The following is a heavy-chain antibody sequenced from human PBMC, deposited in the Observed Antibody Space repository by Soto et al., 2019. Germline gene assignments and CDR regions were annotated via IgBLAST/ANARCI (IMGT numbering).Heavy chain of an antibody. CDR1: GYTFTGYY. CDR2: INPNSGGT. V-gene: IGHV1-2*04. D-gene: IGHD2-15*01. Sequence: ASVKVSCKASGYTFTGYYMHWVRQAPGQGLERMGWINPNSGGTNSAQKFQGWVTMTRDTSISTAYMELSRLRSDDTAVYYCARVLGYCSGGSGHPDAFDIWGQGTRVTVSS. CDR3: ARVLGYCSGGSGHPDAFDI. J-gene: IGHJ3*02.